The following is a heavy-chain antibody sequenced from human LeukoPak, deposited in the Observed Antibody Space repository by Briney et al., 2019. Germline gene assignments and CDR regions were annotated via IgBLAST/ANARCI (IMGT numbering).Heavy chain of an antibody. D-gene: IGHD2-2*01. J-gene: IGHJ6*02. V-gene: IGHV3-48*01. CDR1: GFTFSSYS. CDR2: ISSSSSTI. Sequence: GGSLRLSCAASGFTFSSYSMNWVRQAPGKGLEWVSYISSSSSTIYYADSVKGRFTISRDNAKNSLYLQMNSLRAEDTAVYYCARDSSVVVVPAATTWGYYYGMDVWGQGTTVTVSS. CDR3: ARDSSVVVVPAATTWGYYYGMDV.